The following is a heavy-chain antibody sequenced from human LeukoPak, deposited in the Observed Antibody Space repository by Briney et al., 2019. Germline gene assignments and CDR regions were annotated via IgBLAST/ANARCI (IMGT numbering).Heavy chain of an antibody. CDR3: ARANDYGDPLPRYMDV. Sequence: SGTLSLTCAVSGGFISSSNWWSWVRQPPGKGLQWIGEIYHSGSTNYNPSLKSRVTISVDKSKNQFSLKLCSVTAADTAVYYCARANDYGDPLPRYMDVWGKGTTVTVSS. V-gene: IGHV4-4*02. CDR1: GGFISSSNW. CDR2: IYHSGST. D-gene: IGHD4-17*01. J-gene: IGHJ6*03.